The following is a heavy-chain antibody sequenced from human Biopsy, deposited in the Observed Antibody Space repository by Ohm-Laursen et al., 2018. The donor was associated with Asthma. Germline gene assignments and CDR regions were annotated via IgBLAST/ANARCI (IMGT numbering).Heavy chain of an antibody. CDR3: ARAVDYSHYYGIDV. V-gene: IGHV1-18*01. CDR2: FSVYNGNT. J-gene: IGHJ6*02. CDR1: GYTFNSAG. Sequence: EASVKVSCKASGYTFNSAGITWVRQAPGQGLEWMGWFSVYNGNTKVAQKLQDRVTMITDTSTSTAYMELRSLRSDDTAVYFCARAVDYSHYYGIDVWGQGTTVTVS. D-gene: IGHD3-10*01.